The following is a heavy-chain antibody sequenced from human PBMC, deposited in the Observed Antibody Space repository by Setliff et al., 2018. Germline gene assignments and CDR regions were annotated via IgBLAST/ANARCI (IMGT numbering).Heavy chain of an antibody. CDR2: IYYSGNT. CDR1: GGSISSSSHY. CDR3: ARGKTFFGAFIRAFDI. D-gene: IGHD3-3*01. Sequence: SETLSLTCTVSGGSISSSSHYWSWIRQPPGKGLEWIGSIYYSGNTNYNPSLKSRVTISIDTSKNQFSLKLSSVTAADTAVYHCARGKTFFGAFIRAFDIWGQGRMVTVS. V-gene: IGHV4-61*01. J-gene: IGHJ3*02.